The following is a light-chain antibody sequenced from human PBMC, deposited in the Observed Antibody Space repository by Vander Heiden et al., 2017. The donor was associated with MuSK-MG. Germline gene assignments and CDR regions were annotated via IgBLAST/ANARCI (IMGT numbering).Light chain of an antibody. CDR2: DAA. V-gene: IGKV1-39*01. CDR3: QQTYSTPSFT. Sequence: IQRTQSPSSLSASVGDRVTITCRASQSISSYLNWYQQKPGKAPKLLIYDAASLQRGVPPRFSGSGDGKDVTITISSRQPEDFAAYYCQQTYSTPSFTFGDGTKVDIK. J-gene: IGKJ3*01. CDR1: QSISSY.